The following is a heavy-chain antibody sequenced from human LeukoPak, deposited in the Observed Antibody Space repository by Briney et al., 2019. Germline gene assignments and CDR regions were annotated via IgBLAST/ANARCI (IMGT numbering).Heavy chain of an antibody. CDR2: IKQDGNEK. D-gene: IGHD6-13*01. Sequence: GGSLRLSCAASGFTFTDYWMSWVRQAPGKGLEWVANIKQDGNEKYYVNSVKGRFTISRDNAKNSLFLQMNSLRAEDTVVYYCATSAAGLDHWGQGTLVTVSS. CDR3: ATSAAGLDH. V-gene: IGHV3-7*02. J-gene: IGHJ4*02. CDR1: GFTFTDYW.